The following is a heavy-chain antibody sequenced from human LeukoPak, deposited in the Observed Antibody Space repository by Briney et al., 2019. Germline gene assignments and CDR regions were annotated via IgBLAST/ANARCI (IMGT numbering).Heavy chain of an antibody. CDR2: ISGSGSNT. D-gene: IGHD3-22*01. V-gene: IGHV3-23*01. J-gene: IGHJ4*02. CDR3: AKLRGSSVIRTAFDY. Sequence: GGSLRLSCAASGFTFSSYVMSWVRQAPGRGLEWVSHISGSGSNTYYADSVKGRFTISRDKSKNTLYLQMNSLRAEDTAVYYCAKLRGSSVIRTAFDYWGQATLVTVAS. CDR1: GFTFSSYV.